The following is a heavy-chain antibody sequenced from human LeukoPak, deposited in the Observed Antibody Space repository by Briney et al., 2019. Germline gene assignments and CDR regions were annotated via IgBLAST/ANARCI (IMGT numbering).Heavy chain of an antibody. CDR2: IYSGGST. V-gene: IGHV3-66*01. J-gene: IGHJ1*01. Sequence: GGSLRLSCAASGFTVSSNYMSWVRQAPGKGLEWVSVIYSGGSTYYADSVKGRFTISRDNSKNTLYLQMNSLRAEDTAVYYCAISLYCSGGSCYPSAEYFQHWGQGTLVTVSS. D-gene: IGHD2-15*01. CDR1: GFTVSSNY. CDR3: AISLYCSGGSCYPSAEYFQH.